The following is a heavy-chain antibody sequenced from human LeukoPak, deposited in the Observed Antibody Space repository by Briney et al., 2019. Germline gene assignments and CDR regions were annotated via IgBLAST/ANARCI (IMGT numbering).Heavy chain of an antibody. Sequence: ASVKVSCKASGGTFSSYAISWVRQAPGQGLEWMGRIIPILGIANYAQKFQGGVTITADKSTSTAYMELSSLRSEDTAVYYCARGAMIVVVTTLQGVAFDIWGQGTMVTVSS. J-gene: IGHJ3*02. CDR2: IIPILGIA. V-gene: IGHV1-69*04. CDR1: GGTFSSYA. D-gene: IGHD3-22*01. CDR3: ARGAMIVVVTTLQGVAFDI.